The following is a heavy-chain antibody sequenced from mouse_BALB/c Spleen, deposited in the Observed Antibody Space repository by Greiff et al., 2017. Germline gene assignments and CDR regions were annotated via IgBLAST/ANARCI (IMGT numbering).Heavy chain of an antibody. CDR2: IRFKSNNYAT. V-gene: IGHV6-6*02. CDR1: GFTFSNYW. D-gene: IGHD2-10*02. CDR3: TRREYGKYGGYAMDY. J-gene: IGHJ4*01. Sequence: EVQLEESGGGLVQPGGSMKLSCVASGFTFSNYWMNWVRQSPEKGLEWVAEIRFKSNNYATHYAVSVKGRFTISRDDSKSSVYLQMNNLRAEDTGIYYCTRREYGKYGGYAMDYWGQGTSVTVSS.